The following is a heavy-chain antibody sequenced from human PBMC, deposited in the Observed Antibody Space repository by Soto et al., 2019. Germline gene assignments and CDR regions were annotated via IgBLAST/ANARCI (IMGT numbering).Heavy chain of an antibody. Sequence: PSETLSLTCAVYGGSFSGYSWSWIRQPPGKGLEWIGEINHSGSTNYNPSLKSRVTISVDTSKNQFSLKLTSVTAADTALYYCARIPSRPQQLLRGRNYYFDYWGQGTLVTSPQ. D-gene: IGHD6-13*01. CDR2: INHSGST. CDR3: ARIPSRPQQLLRGRNYYFDY. V-gene: IGHV4-34*01. J-gene: IGHJ4*02. CDR1: GGSFSGYS.